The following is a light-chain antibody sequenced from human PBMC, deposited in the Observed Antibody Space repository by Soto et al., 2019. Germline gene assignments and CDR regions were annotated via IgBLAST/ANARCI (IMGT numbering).Light chain of an antibody. J-gene: IGKJ1*01. CDR1: QSVSSN. V-gene: IGKV3-20*01. Sequence: EIVLTQSPATLSVSPGEIATLSFSASQSVSSNLAWYQQKPGQAPRLLIYGASSRATGIPDRFSGSGSGTDFTLSISRLEPEDFAVYYCQQYGRSPRTFGQGTKVDIK. CDR3: QQYGRSPRT. CDR2: GAS.